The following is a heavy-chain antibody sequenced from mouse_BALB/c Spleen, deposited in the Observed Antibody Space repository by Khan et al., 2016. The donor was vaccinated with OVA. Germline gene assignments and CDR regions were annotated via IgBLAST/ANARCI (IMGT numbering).Heavy chain of an antibody. J-gene: IGHJ2*01. D-gene: IGHD1-1*01. CDR3: ARGNYYGYYFDY. V-gene: IGHV3-2*02. CDR1: GNSITSGYA. CDR2: ISYSGDT. Sequence: EVQLVESGPGLVKPSQSLSLTCTVTGNSITSGYAWNWIRQFPENKLEWMGYISYSGDTSYIPSLKSRISITRDTSKNQFFLQLNSVTTEDTATDYCARGNYYGYYFDYGGQGTTLTVSS.